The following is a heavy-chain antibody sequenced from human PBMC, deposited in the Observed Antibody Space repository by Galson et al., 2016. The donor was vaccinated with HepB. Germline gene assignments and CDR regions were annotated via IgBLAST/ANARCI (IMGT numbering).Heavy chain of an antibody. CDR2: TNPKSGDT. V-gene: IGHV1-2*02. J-gene: IGHJ4*02. CDR1: GYAFIGHY. Sequence: SVKVSCKASGYAFIGHYIHWVRQAPGQGLEWMGWTNPKSGDTNYAQKFQGRVTMTTDTSINTAYMEVNTLMSDATAVYYCARDSAAIYGFYFDSWGQGSLVIVSS. D-gene: IGHD3-3*02. CDR3: ARDSAAIYGFYFDS.